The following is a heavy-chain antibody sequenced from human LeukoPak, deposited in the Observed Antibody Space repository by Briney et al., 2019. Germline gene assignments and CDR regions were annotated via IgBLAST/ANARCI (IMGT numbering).Heavy chain of an antibody. CDR2: TKPDGSDT. Sequence: GGSLRLSCAASGFTFSSYAMNWVRQAPGKGLVWVSRTKPDGSDTNYADSVKGRFTISRDNAKNTVYLQMNSLRAEDTAVYYCARGKYGGYFIDYWGQGTLVTVSS. CDR3: ARGKYGGYFIDY. CDR1: GFTFSSYA. D-gene: IGHD5-12*01. V-gene: IGHV3-74*01. J-gene: IGHJ4*02.